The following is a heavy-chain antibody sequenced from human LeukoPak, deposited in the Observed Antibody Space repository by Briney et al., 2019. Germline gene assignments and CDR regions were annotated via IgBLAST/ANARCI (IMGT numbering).Heavy chain of an antibody. D-gene: IGHD6-6*01. V-gene: IGHV3-30*03. Sequence: GGSLRLSCAASGFTFDDYGMSWVRQAPGKGLEWVAVISYDGSNKYYADSVKGRFTISRDNSKNTLYLQMNSLRAEDTAVYYCARDGYSSSSSWYYFNYWGQGTLVTVSS. CDR2: ISYDGSNK. CDR1: GFTFDDYG. J-gene: IGHJ4*02. CDR3: ARDGYSSSSSWYYFNY.